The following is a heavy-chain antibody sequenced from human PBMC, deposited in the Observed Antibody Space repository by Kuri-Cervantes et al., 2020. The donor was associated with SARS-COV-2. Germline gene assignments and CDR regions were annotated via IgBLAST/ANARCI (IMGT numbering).Heavy chain of an antibody. J-gene: IGHJ6*03. CDR2: IYYSGST. Sequence: SETLSLTCIVSGGSISSSSYYWGWIRQPPGKGLEWIGSIYYSGSTYYNPSLKSRVTISVDTSKNQFSLKLSSVTAADTAVYYRARFMVQGVIRYYYYYMDVWGKGTTVTVSS. V-gene: IGHV4-39*01. D-gene: IGHD3-10*01. CDR3: ARFMVQGVIRYYYYYMDV. CDR1: GGSISSSSYY.